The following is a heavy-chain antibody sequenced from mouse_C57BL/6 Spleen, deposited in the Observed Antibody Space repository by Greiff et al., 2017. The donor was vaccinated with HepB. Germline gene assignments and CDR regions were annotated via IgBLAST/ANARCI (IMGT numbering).Heavy chain of an antibody. CDR1: GFTFSDYY. CDR3: ARHGANYYYAMDY. V-gene: IGHV5-12*01. J-gene: IGHJ4*01. CDR2: ISNGGGST. D-gene: IGHD3-1*01. Sequence: EVKLVESGGGLVQPGGSLKLSCAASGFTFSDYYMYWVRQTPEKRLEWVAYISNGGGSTYYPDTVKGRFTISRDNAKNTLYLQMSRLKSEDTAMYYCARHGANYYYAMDYWGQGTSVTVSS.